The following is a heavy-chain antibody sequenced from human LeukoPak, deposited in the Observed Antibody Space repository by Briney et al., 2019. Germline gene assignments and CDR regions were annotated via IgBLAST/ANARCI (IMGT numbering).Heavy chain of an antibody. J-gene: IGHJ4*02. CDR1: GFTFSSYA. V-gene: IGHV3-23*01. D-gene: IGHD2-2*01. CDR2: ISGSGGST. Sequence: PGGPLRLSCAASGFTFSSYAMSWVRQAPGKGLEWVSAISGSGGSTYYADSVKGRFTISRDNSKNTLYLQMNSLRAEDTAVYYCAKAGAYCSSTSCFSVNDYWGQGTLVTVSS. CDR3: AKAGAYCSSTSCFSVNDY.